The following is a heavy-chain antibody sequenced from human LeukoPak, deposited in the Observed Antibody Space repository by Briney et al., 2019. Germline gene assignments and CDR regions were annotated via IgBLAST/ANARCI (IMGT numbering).Heavy chain of an antibody. CDR2: IYSGGST. Sequence: GGSLRLSCAASGFTVSSNYMSWVRQAPGKGLEWVSVIYSGGSTYYADSVKGRFTISRDNSKNTLYLQMNSLRAEDTAVYYCAKEGDSSGWYVDYWGQGTLVTVSS. V-gene: IGHV3-53*01. CDR1: GFTVSSNY. D-gene: IGHD6-19*01. CDR3: AKEGDSSGWYVDY. J-gene: IGHJ4*02.